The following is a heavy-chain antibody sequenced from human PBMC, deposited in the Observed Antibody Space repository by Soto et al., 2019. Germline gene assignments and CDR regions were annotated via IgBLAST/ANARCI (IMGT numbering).Heavy chain of an antibody. CDR3: ARRLYYDSSGFEGGGMDV. Sequence: SETLSLTCAVSGGSISSGGYSWSWIRQPPGKGLEWIGSIYYSGSTYYNPSLKSRVTISVDTSKNHFSLKLSSVTAADTAVYYCARRLYYDSSGFEGGGMDVWGQGTTVTVSS. J-gene: IGHJ6*02. CDR1: GGSISSGGYS. V-gene: IGHV4-30-2*03. D-gene: IGHD3-22*01. CDR2: IYYSGST.